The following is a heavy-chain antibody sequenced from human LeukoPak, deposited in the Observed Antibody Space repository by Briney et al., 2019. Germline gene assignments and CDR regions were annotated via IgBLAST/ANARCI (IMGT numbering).Heavy chain of an antibody. CDR1: GGSISSGGYY. J-gene: IGHJ4*02. CDR3: ARSNYVWGSYRDPYFDY. D-gene: IGHD3-16*02. V-gene: IGHV4-31*03. Sequence: PSETLSLTCTVSGGSISSGGYYWSWIRQHPGKVLESIGYIYYSGSTYYNPSLKSRVTISVDTSKNQFSLKLSSVTAADTAVYYCARSNYVWGSYRDPYFDYWGQGTLVTVSS. CDR2: IYYSGST.